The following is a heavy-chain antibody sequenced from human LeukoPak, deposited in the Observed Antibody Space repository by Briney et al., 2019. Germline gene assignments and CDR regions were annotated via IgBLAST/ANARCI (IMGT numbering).Heavy chain of an antibody. D-gene: IGHD3-10*01. Sequence: PGGSLRLSCAASGFTFSSHEMNWVRQAPGEGLEWIAHIDSSGSNIDYADSVEGRFTISRDNAKNSLYLQMNSLRAEDTAVYYCTRGITLVRKTWFDPWGQGTLVTVSS. V-gene: IGHV3-48*03. CDR3: TRGITLVRKTWFDP. J-gene: IGHJ5*02. CDR1: GFTFSSHE. CDR2: IDSSGSNI.